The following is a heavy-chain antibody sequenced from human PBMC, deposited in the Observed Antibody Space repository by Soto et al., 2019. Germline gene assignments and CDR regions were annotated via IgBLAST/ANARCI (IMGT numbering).Heavy chain of an antibody. J-gene: IGHJ6*02. V-gene: IGHV4-30-2*05. CDR2: IYHSGST. CDR3: ARAGIVVVQAAVTPYYYYYGMDV. Sequence: SETLSLTCAVSGGPISSGGYPWSWIRQPPGKGLEWIGYIYHSGSTYYNPSLKSRVTISVDTSKNQFSLKLSSVTAADTAVYYCARAGIVVVQAAVTPYYYYYGMDVWGQGTTVNVSS. CDR1: GGPISSGGYP. D-gene: IGHD2-2*01.